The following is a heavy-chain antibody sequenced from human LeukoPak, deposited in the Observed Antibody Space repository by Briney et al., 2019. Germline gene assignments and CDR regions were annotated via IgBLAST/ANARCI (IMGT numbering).Heavy chain of an antibody. CDR2: TGGSGDTT. D-gene: IGHD3-10*01. V-gene: IGHV3-23*01. Sequence: GGSLRLSCAASGFTFSYYAMNWVRQAPGKGLEWVSATGGSGDTTNYADSLKGRFTISRDNSKDTVNLQMISLRAGDTALYYCARGPMVRGPIDCWGQGTLVTVSS. J-gene: IGHJ4*02. CDR1: GFTFSYYA. CDR3: ARGPMVRGPIDC.